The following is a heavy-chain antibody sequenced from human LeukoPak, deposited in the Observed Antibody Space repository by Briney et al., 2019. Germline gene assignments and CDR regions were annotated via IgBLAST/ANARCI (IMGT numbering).Heavy chain of an antibody. CDR3: AKDRLYSGSYFDY. V-gene: IGHV3-23*01. D-gene: IGHD1-26*01. J-gene: IGHJ4*02. Sequence: GGSLRLSCAASGFTFSSYAMSWVRQAPGKGLEWVSAISGSGGSTYYADSVRGRFTISRDNSKNTLYLQMNSLGAEDTAVYHCAKDRLYSGSYFDYWGQGTLVTVSS. CDR1: GFTFSSYA. CDR2: ISGSGGST.